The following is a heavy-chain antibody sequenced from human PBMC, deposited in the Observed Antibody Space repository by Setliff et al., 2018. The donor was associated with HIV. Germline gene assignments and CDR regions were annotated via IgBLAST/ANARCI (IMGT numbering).Heavy chain of an antibody. CDR1: GFTVSGYY. D-gene: IGHD6-25*01. CDR2: IYSGGST. Sequence: GGSLRLSCAASGFTVSGYYMAWVRQAPGKGLEWVSTIYSGGSTYHADSVKGRFTLSRDTSKNTMYLQMNSLRHEDTALYYCARVLPYNSALDNWGQGTLVTVSS. J-gene: IGHJ4*02. CDR3: ARVLPYNSALDN. V-gene: IGHV3-66*02.